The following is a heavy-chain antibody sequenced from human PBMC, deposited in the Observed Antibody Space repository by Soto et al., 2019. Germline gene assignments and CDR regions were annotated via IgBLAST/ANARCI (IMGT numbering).Heavy chain of an antibody. CDR3: ARSLSGYITHFDY. CDR2: ISAYNGHT. J-gene: IGHJ4*02. D-gene: IGHD3-22*01. V-gene: IGHV1-18*01. Sequence: AXVKVSCKASGYTFTSYCISWVRQAPGQGFKWMGWISAYNGHTNYAQKLQGRVTMTTDTSTSTAYMELRSLRSDDTAVYYCARSLSGYITHFDYWGRGTLVTVSS. CDR1: GYTFTSYC.